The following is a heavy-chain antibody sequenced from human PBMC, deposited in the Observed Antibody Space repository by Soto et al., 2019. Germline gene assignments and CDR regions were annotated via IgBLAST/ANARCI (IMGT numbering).Heavy chain of an antibody. V-gene: IGHV1-18*01. CDR3: ARGAFCGGAPGCRDMDV. J-gene: IGHJ6*02. CDR1: GYKFISHS. CDR2: ISAYNGNT. D-gene: IGHD2-21*01. Sequence: QIQLVQSGGEVKKPGASVKVSCKSSGYKFISHSITWVRQAPGQGLEWMGRISAYNGNTNYAQKLQGRVTMTTETSTNTAYMELRSLRSDATAVYYCARGAFCGGAPGCRDMDVWGQGTTVTVSS.